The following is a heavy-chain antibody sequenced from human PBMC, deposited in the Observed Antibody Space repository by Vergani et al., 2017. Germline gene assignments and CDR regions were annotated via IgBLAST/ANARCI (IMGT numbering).Heavy chain of an antibody. CDR1: GGSITSSSYY. CDR3: ARTGSFILRYFHWAL. V-gene: IGHV4-39*01. Sequence: QLHLQESGPGLVKPSETLSLTCTVSGGSITSSSYYWGWIRQPPGKVLEWIGNIYHSGGAYYNPSLKGRVTISVDTSKNQFSLEVTSVTAADTAIYFCARTGSFILRYFHWALWGQGTLVTVSS. J-gene: IGHJ4*02. CDR2: IYHSGGA. D-gene: IGHD3-9*01.